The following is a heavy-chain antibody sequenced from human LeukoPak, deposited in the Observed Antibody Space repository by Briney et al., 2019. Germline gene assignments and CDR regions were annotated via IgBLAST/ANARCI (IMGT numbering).Heavy chain of an antibody. CDR1: GYTFTSYD. V-gene: IGHV1-8*01. CDR3: ARGEYCSSTSCYFYYYYYMDV. CDR2: INPNSVNT. Sequence: EASVKVSCKASGYTFTSYDINWVRQATGHGLEWIGWINPNSVNTGYAQKFQGRVTMTRNTSISTAYMELSSLRSEDTAVYYCARGEYCSSTSCYFYYYYYMDVWGKGTTVTVSS. J-gene: IGHJ6*03. D-gene: IGHD2-2*01.